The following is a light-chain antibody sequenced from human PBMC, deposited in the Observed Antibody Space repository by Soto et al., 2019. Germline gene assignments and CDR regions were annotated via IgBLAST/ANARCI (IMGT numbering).Light chain of an antibody. V-gene: IGLV1-40*01. CDR2: GNS. CDR1: SSNIGAGYD. Sequence: QSVLTQPPSVSGAPGQRVTISCTGSSSNIGAGYDVHWYQQLPGTAPKLLIYGNSNRPSGVPDRFSGSKSGTSASLAITGLQAEDEADYYCQSYGSSLSGSFVLGTGTKLTVL. J-gene: IGLJ1*01. CDR3: QSYGSSLSGSFV.